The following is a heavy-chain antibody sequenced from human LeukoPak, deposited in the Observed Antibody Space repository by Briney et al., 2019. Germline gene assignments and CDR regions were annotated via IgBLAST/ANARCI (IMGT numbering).Heavy chain of an antibody. J-gene: IGHJ4*02. Sequence: GGSLRLSCAASGFTFRTYAMSWVRQAPGKGLEWVSATSGGGGSTYYADSVKGRFTISRDNSKNTLFVQMNSLRAEDTAVYYCAKDRYCGGGTCYWSYFDYWGQGTLVTVSS. D-gene: IGHD2-15*01. V-gene: IGHV3-23*01. CDR2: TSGGGGST. CDR1: GFTFRTYA. CDR3: AKDRYCGGGTCYWSYFDY.